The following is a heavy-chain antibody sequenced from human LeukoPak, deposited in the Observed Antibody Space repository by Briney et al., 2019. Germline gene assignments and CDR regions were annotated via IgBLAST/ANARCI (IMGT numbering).Heavy chain of an antibody. J-gene: IGHJ5*02. Sequence: PSETLSLTCTVSGGSISSSSYYWGWIRQPPGKGLEWIGSIYYSGSTYYNPSLKSRVTISVDTSKNQFSLKLSSVTAADTAVYYCARDPRGGTYSSSWYNWFDPWGQGTLVRLL. V-gene: IGHV4-39*07. CDR2: IYYSGST. D-gene: IGHD6-13*01. CDR3: ARDPRGGTYSSSWYNWFDP. CDR1: GGSISSSSYY.